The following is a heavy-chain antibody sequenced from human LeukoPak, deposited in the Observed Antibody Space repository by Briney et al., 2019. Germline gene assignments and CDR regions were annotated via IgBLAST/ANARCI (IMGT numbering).Heavy chain of an antibody. V-gene: IGHV3-11*01. J-gene: IGHJ3*02. Sequence: GGSLRLSCAASGFTFSDYYMSWIRQAPGKGLEWVSYISSSGSTIYYADSVKGRFTISRDNSKNTLYLQMNTLRAEDTAVYYCAREKLDDFVPVNGRSGAFDIWGQGTMVTVSS. D-gene: IGHD3-3*01. CDR1: GFTFSDYY. CDR2: ISSSGSTI. CDR3: AREKLDDFVPVNGRSGAFDI.